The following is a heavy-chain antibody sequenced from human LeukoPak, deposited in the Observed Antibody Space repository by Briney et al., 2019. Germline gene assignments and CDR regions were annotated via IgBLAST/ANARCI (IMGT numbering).Heavy chain of an antibody. CDR3: AKPLHGYIDRDAFDI. CDR2: ISYDGSNK. V-gene: IGHV3-30*04. Sequence: GGSLRLSCAASGFTFSSYAMHWVRQAPGKGLEWVAVISYDGSNKYYADSVKGRFTISRDNSKNTLYLQMNSLRAEDTAVYYCAKPLHGYIDRDAFDIWGQGTMVTVSS. D-gene: IGHD5-18*01. CDR1: GFTFSSYA. J-gene: IGHJ3*02.